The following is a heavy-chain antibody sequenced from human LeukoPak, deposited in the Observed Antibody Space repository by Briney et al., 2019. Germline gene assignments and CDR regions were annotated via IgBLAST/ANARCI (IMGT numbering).Heavy chain of an antibody. Sequence: SETLSRTGTVSGGSVSSYYWGWIRQPPGKGLEWIGYIYYSGSTNYNPSLKSRVTISVDTSKNQFSLKLSSVTAADTAVYYCARDPTASLAFDYWGQGPLVTVSS. V-gene: IGHV4-59*02. D-gene: IGHD3-16*02. CDR2: IYYSGST. CDR3: ARDPTASLAFDY. CDR1: GGSVSSYY. J-gene: IGHJ4*02.